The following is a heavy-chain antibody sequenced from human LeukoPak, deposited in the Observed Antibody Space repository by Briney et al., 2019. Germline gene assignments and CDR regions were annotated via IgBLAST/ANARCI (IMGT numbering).Heavy chain of an antibody. D-gene: IGHD3-10*01. V-gene: IGHV3-11*01. CDR1: GFTFSDHY. Sequence: GSLRLSCAASGFTFSDHYMSWIRQAPGKGLEWISYISTGDTAIFYADSVKGRFTISRDNAKDSLYLQMSSLRAEDTAVYYCARAHYYFGSRHPYYFDSWGQGTLVTVSS. J-gene: IGHJ4*02. CDR2: ISTGDTAI. CDR3: ARAHYYFGSRHPYYFDS.